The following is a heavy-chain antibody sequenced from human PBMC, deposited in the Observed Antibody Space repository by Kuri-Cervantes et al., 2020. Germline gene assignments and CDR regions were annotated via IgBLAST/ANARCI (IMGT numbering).Heavy chain of an antibody. V-gene: IGHV3-21*01. CDR2: ISSISDDI. J-gene: IGHJ6*03. CDR1: GFDFSDYS. CDR3: VRTKGTQNYMDV. Sequence: GESLKISCAASGFDFSDYSMNWVRQAPGKGLEWISFISSISDDIYYADSVRGRFTISRDNVKDSMSLHISSLRAEDTAVYYCVRTKGTQNYMDVWGKGTTVTVSS.